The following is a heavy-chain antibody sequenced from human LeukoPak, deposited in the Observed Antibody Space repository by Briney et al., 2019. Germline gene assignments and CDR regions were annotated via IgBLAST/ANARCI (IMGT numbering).Heavy chain of an antibody. D-gene: IGHD3-10*01. J-gene: IGHJ4*02. V-gene: IGHV4-59*08. CDR1: GDSFSSHY. Sequence: SETLSLTCTVSGDSFSSHYWSWIRQPPGKGLEWIGYISYIGSTNYNPSLKSRVTISIDTSKNQFSLKLSSVTAADTAVYYCARRLWFGVVGPAFDYWGQGTLVTVSS. CDR2: ISYIGST. CDR3: ARRLWFGVVGPAFDY.